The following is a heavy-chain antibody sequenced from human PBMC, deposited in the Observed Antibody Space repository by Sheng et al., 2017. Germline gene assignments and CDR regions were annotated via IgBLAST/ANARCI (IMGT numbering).Heavy chain of an antibody. CDR2: IRYDGSNK. V-gene: IGHV3-30*02. CDR3: AKDPATRTLQLWN. J-gene: IGHJ4*02. CDR1: GFTFSSYG. D-gene: IGHD5-18*01. Sequence: QVQLVESGGGVVQPGGSLRLSCAASGFTFSSYGMHWVRQAPGKGLEWVAFIRYDGSNKYYADSVKGRFTISRDNSKNTLYLQMNSLRAEDTAVYYCAKDPATRTLQLWNWGQGTLVTVSS.